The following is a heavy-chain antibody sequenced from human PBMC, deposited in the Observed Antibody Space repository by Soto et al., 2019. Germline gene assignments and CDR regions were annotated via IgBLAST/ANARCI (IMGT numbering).Heavy chain of an antibody. CDR2: VWYDGGNK. CDR1: GFTFSSYG. V-gene: IGHV3-33*01. Sequence: QVQLVESGGGVVQPGRSLRLSCAASGFTFSSYGMHWVRQAPGKGLEWVALVWYDGGNKYYADSVKGRFTISRDNSKNTLYLQMNRLRDADTAVYYCVRAAGYSGNDYVYYYGMDVWGQGTTVTVSS. J-gene: IGHJ6*02. D-gene: IGHD5-12*01. CDR3: VRAAGYSGNDYVYYYGMDV.